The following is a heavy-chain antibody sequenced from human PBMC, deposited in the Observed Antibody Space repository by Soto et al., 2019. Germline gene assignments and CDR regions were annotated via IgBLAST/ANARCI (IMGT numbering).Heavy chain of an antibody. CDR2: IYYSGTT. V-gene: IGHV4-39*01. Sequence: NPSETLSLTCTVSGGSISSSSYYWGWIRQPPGKGLEWIGTIYYSGTTNYNPSHKSRVTISVDTSQNQFSLKLNSLTAADTAVYYCASLLGIKFDYWGQGALVTVSS. CDR3: ASLLGIKFDY. D-gene: IGHD3-10*01. CDR1: GGSISSSSYY. J-gene: IGHJ4*02.